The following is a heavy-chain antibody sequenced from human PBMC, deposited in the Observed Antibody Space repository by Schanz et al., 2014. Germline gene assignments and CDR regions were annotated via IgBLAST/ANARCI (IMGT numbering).Heavy chain of an antibody. CDR2: IIPPLRQT. Sequence: QVRLVQSGAEVKKPGASVKVSCKASGYTFIDYSLNWVRQAPGQGLEWVGSIIPPLRQTRYAQKFEERVIITADTSTTTVYMDLASLTSDDTAVYYCARILHYYDSSPPPTFDYWGQGTLVTVSS. D-gene: IGHD3-22*01. CDR1: GYTFIDYS. V-gene: IGHV1-69*09. CDR3: ARILHYYDSSPPPTFDY. J-gene: IGHJ4*02.